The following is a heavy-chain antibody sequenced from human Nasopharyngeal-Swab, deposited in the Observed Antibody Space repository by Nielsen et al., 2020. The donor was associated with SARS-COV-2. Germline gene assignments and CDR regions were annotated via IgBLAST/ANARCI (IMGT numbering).Heavy chain of an antibody. D-gene: IGHD3-3*01. J-gene: IGHJ4*02. V-gene: IGHV4-59*01. Sequence: PGTGLEWIGYIYYSGSTNYNPSLKSRVTISVDTSKNQFSLKLSSATAADTAVYYCARGGRGIFGVVTNFDYWGQGTLVTVSS. CDR2: IYYSGST. CDR3: ARGGRGIFGVVTNFDY.